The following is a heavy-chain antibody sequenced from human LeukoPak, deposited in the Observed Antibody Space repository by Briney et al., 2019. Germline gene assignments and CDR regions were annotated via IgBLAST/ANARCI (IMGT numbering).Heavy chain of an antibody. Sequence: SETLSLTCTVSGGSISSSSSYWGWIRQSPGKGLEWIGSIYYSASTYYNPSLKSRVTISVDTSKNQFSLKLSSVTAADTAVYYCARELTPGSFDIWGQGTMVTVSS. V-gene: IGHV4-39*02. J-gene: IGHJ3*02. CDR1: GGSISSSSSY. CDR2: IYYSAST. CDR3: ARELTPGSFDI. D-gene: IGHD1-14*01.